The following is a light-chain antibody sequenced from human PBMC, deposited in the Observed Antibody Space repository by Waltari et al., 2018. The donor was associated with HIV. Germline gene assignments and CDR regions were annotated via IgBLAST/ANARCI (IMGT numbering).Light chain of an antibody. V-gene: IGKV1-39*01. CDR2: AAS. J-gene: IGKJ4*02. CDR1: ESLSPY. Sequence: DIKLSQSPSFLSASVGDSVTITCRTSESLSPYLNWFQQKPGKAPKLIIYAASTLESGVPSRFRGSGSGALFTLTITGLQLGDFATYYCQQSRSTPLTFGGGTRVE. CDR3: QQSRSTPLT.